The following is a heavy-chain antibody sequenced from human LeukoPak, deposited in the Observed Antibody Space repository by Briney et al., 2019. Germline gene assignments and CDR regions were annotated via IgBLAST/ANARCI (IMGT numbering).Heavy chain of an antibody. J-gene: IGHJ4*02. CDR3: ARDWPSAALDS. V-gene: IGHV1-2*02. CDR2: VDPDTGGT. Sequence: GAPVKVSCKASGGTLRRHTITWVRQAPGQGLEWMGWVDPDTGGTSYAQKFQGRVTMTRDTSITTAYMELTSLGSDDTAVYYCARDWPSAALDSWGQGSLVTVSS. CDR1: GGTLRRHT. D-gene: IGHD6-13*01.